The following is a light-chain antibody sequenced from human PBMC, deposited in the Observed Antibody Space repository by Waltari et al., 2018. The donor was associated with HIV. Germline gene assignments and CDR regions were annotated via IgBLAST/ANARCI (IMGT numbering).Light chain of an antibody. CDR1: ALPKQY. Sequence: SYELTQPPSVSVSPGQTARITCSGDALPKQYAHWYQQKPGQARVVVIYKDSERPSRIPERFSGSSSGTTVTLTISGVQAEDEADYYCHSADISGTHRVFGGGTKLTVL. J-gene: IGLJ3*02. CDR3: HSADISGTHRV. CDR2: KDS. V-gene: IGLV3-25*03.